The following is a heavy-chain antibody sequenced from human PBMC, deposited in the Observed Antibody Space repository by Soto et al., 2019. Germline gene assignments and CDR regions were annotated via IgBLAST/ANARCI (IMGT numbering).Heavy chain of an antibody. CDR1: GFTFSSYS. V-gene: IGHV3-21*01. J-gene: IGHJ5*02. D-gene: IGHD4-17*01. Sequence: GGSLRLSCAASGFTFSSYSMNWVRQAPGKGLEWVSSISSSSSYIYYADSVKGRFTVSRDNAKNSLYLQMNSLRAEDTAVYYCARGPSPRGGLPFDWFDPWGQGTLVTVSS. CDR3: ARGPSPRGGLPFDWFDP. CDR2: ISSSSSYI.